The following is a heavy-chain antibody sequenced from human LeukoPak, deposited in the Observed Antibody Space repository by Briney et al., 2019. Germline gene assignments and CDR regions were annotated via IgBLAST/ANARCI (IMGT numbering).Heavy chain of an antibody. CDR3: ARHADYGDYERDWFDP. CDR1: GYRFTSFW. V-gene: IGHV5-10-1*01. CDR2: IDPIDSYT. J-gene: IGHJ5*02. Sequence: GGSLRFSCKGSGYRFTSFWISWVGQMPAKGLEWMGWIDPIDSYTNYSPSFQGHATTSADRSISTAYLQWSSLKASDTAMYYCARHADYGDYERDWFDPWGQGTLVTVSS. D-gene: IGHD4-17*01.